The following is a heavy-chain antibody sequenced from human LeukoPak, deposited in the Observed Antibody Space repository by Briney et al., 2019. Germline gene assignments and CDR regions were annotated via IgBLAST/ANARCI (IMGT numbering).Heavy chain of an antibody. CDR3: VKDKWIDH. CDR1: GFTFSSFG. Sequence: GGSLRLSCAASGFTFSSFGMHWVRQAPGKGLEWVALIWFDGSNKYYADSVKGRFTISRDNSKNMLYLQMSGLRAEDTAVYYCVKDKWIDHWGQGTLVTVSS. D-gene: IGHD2-8*01. J-gene: IGHJ4*02. V-gene: IGHV3-30*02. CDR2: IWFDGSNK.